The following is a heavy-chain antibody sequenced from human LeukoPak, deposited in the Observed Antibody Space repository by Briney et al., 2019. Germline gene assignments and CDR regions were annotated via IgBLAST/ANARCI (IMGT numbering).Heavy chain of an antibody. CDR1: GFTFSSHT. D-gene: IGHD3-10*01. CDR3: AKDWGYGSGTYYDY. V-gene: IGHV3-23*01. CDR2: IPSSGGST. J-gene: IGHJ4*02. Sequence: GGSLRLSCAASGFTFSSHTMSWVRQAPGKGLEWVSTIPSSGGSTYYADSVKGRFTISRDNSKNTLYLRMNSLRAEDTAVYYCAKDWGYGSGTYYDYWGQGTLVTVSS.